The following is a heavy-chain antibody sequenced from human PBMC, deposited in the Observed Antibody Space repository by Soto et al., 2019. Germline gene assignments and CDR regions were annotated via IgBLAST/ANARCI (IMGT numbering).Heavy chain of an antibody. D-gene: IGHD2-21*02. CDR3: SAGGGDDCYYMDV. Sequence: GGSLRLSCAASGFTLSGYAMDWVRQAPGKGLEYVSGISSNGVGTYYANSVQGRFTISRDNSKNTVYLQMGSLRPEDMAVYYSSAGGGDDCYYMDVWGKGTTVTVSS. CDR2: ISSNGVGT. CDR1: GFTLSGYA. V-gene: IGHV3-64*01. J-gene: IGHJ6*03.